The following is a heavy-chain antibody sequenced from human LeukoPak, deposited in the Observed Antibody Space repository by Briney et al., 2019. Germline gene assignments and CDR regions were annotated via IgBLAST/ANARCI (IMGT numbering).Heavy chain of an antibody. V-gene: IGHV3-48*01. Sequence: PGGSLRLSCAASGFTFSSYSMNWVRQAPGKGLEWVSYISSSSSTIYYADSVKGRFTISRDNAKNSLYLQMNSLRVEDTAIYYCARQASGSGRRGPFDLWGQGTMVTVSS. J-gene: IGHJ3*01. CDR3: ARQASGSGRRGPFDL. D-gene: IGHD3-10*01. CDR2: ISSSSSTI. CDR1: GFTFSSYS.